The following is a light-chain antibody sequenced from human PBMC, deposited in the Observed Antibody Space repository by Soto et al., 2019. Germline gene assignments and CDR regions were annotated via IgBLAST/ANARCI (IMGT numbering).Light chain of an antibody. J-gene: IGKJ5*01. Sequence: EFVLTQSPCTLSWSPGERATLSWRASQSLTNSFMAWYQQKPGQAPRLLIYDTSSRASGIPDRFSGSVYGTDFNLTISRLETEDFAVFYCQQYGTSEIIFGQGTRLEIK. V-gene: IGKV3-20*01. CDR1: QSLTNSF. CDR2: DTS. CDR3: QQYGTSEII.